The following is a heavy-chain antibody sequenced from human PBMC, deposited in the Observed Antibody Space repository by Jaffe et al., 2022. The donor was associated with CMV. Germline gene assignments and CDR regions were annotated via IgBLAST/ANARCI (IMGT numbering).Heavy chain of an antibody. CDR2: IRSKTYGGTT. Sequence: EVQLVESGGGLVQPGRSLRLSCTTSGFTFGDYAMSWVRQAPGKGLEWVGFIRSKTYGGTTEYAASVRGRFTISRDDSKSIACLQMNSLKTEDTAVYYCIRAPLLRTFGLAYHYMDVWGKGTTVTVSS. CDR1: GFTFGDYA. V-gene: IGHV3-49*04. D-gene: IGHD3-3*01. CDR3: IRAPLLRTFGLAYHYMDV. J-gene: IGHJ6*03.